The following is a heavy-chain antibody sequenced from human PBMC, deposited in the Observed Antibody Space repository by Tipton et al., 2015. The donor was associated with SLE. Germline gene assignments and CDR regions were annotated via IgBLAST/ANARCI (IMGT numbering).Heavy chain of an antibody. V-gene: IGHV4-59*08. CDR2: IYYSGST. CDR1: GGSISSYY. D-gene: IGHD7-27*01. CDR3: ARHAPGWFDP. J-gene: IGHJ5*02. Sequence: TLSLTCTVSGGSISSYYWSWIRHPPGKGLEWIGYIYYSGSTNYNPSLKSRVTISVDTSKNQFSLKLSSVTAADTAVYYCARHAPGWFDPWGQGTLVTVSS.